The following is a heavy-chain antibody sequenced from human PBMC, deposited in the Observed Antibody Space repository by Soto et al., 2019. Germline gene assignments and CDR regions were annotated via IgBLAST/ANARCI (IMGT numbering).Heavy chain of an antibody. CDR2: ISGSGGST. Sequence: EVQLLESGGGLVQPGGPLRLSCAASGFTFSSYAMSWVRQAPGKGLEWVSAISGSGGSTYYADSVKGRFTISRDNSKNTLYLQMNSLRAEDTAVYYCAKARQEWELLVFSGWFDPWGQGTLVTVSS. J-gene: IGHJ5*02. CDR3: AKARQEWELLVFSGWFDP. V-gene: IGHV3-23*01. CDR1: GFTFSSYA. D-gene: IGHD1-26*01.